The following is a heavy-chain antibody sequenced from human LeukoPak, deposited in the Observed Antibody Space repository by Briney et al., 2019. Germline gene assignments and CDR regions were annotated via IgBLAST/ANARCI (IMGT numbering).Heavy chain of an antibody. D-gene: IGHD2-2*01. V-gene: IGHV3-21*01. Sequence: GRSLRLSCAASGFTFSSYAMHWVRQAPGKGLEWVSSISSSSRYIYYADSVKGRFTISRDNAKNSLYLQMNSLSAEDTAVYYCARSTEERPWFDPWGQGTLVTVSS. CDR2: ISSSSRYI. CDR3: ARSTEERPWFDP. CDR1: GFTFSSYA. J-gene: IGHJ5*02.